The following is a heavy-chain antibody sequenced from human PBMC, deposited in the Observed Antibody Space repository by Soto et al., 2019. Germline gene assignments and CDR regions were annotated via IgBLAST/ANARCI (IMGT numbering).Heavy chain of an antibody. Sequence: GGSLRLSCAASGFTFSSYAMSWVRQAPGKGLEWVSAISGSGGSTYYADSVKGRFTISRDNSKNTLYLQMNSLRAEDTAVYYCAKDGTTDPKPAVTRSYDYWGQGTLVTVSS. CDR3: AKDGTTDPKPAVTRSYDY. CDR1: GFTFSSYA. V-gene: IGHV3-23*01. D-gene: IGHD4-17*01. CDR2: ISGSGGST. J-gene: IGHJ4*02.